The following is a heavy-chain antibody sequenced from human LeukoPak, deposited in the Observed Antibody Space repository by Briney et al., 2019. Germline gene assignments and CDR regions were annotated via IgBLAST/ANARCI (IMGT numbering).Heavy chain of an antibody. D-gene: IGHD5-12*01. J-gene: IGHJ4*02. CDR1: GFTFSSYH. CDR3: ARTYERDLDS. Sequence: GGSLRLSCAASGFTFSSYHMNWVRQAPGKGLEWVSCISIISSTIYYADSVKGRFTISRDDAKNSVYLQMNSLRAEDTAVYYCARTYERDLDSWGQGTLVTVSS. CDR2: ISIISSTI. V-gene: IGHV3-48*01.